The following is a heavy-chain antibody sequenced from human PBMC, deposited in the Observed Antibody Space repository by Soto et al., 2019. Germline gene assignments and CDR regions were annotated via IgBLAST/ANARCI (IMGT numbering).Heavy chain of an antibody. CDR1: GFTFISYA. CDR3: VKDSEETSGNFDY. Sequence: PGWSLRLSCSASGFTFISYAMHWVRQAPGKGLEYVSAISSNGGSTYYADSVKGRFTISRDNSKNTLYLQMSSLRAEDTAVYYCVKDSEETSGNFDYWGQGTLVTVSS. V-gene: IGHV3-64D*06. J-gene: IGHJ4*02. D-gene: IGHD2-15*01. CDR2: ISSNGGST.